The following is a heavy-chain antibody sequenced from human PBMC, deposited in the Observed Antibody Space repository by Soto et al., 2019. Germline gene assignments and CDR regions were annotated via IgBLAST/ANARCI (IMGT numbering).Heavy chain of an antibody. Sequence: PSETLSLTGTVSGGSISSGDYSWTWIRRHPGKGLEWIGYMHYSGSTRYNPSLKSRVTISVDRAANQVSLKLTSVTAADTAVYYCAREVFGSGTGWFDPWGQGNLVTVSS. J-gene: IGHJ5*02. D-gene: IGHD3-10*01. CDR1: GGSISSGDYS. CDR2: MHYSGST. V-gene: IGHV4-31*03. CDR3: AREVFGSGTGWFDP.